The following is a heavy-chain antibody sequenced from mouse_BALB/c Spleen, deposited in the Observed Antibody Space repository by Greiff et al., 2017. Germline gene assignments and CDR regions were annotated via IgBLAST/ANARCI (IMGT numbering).Heavy chain of an antibody. CDR2: IDPYNGGT. J-gene: IGHJ3*01. V-gene: IGHV1S135*01. Sequence: EVKLMESGPELVKPGASVKVSCKASGYSFTDYKMYWVKQSHGKSLEWIGYIDPYNGGTSYNQKFKGKATLTVDKSSSTAFMHLNSLPSEDSAVYYCAREGYGNYDWFAYWGQGTLVTVSA. D-gene: IGHD2-1*01. CDR3: AREGYGNYDWFAY. CDR1: GYSFTDYK.